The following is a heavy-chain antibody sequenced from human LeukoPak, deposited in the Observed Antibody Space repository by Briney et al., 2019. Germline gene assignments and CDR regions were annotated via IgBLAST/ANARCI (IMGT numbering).Heavy chain of an antibody. D-gene: IGHD3-9*01. CDR2: INPNSGGT. Sequence: ASVKVSCKASGYTFTGYYMHWVRQAPGQGLEWMGWINPNSGGTNYAQKFQGRVTMTRDTSISTAYMELSRLRSDDTAVYYCARVESSIAARRSTKYDILTGYYDAHGMDVWGQGTTVTVSS. J-gene: IGHJ6*02. CDR3: ARVESSIAARRSTKYDILTGYYDAHGMDV. CDR1: GYTFTGYY. V-gene: IGHV1-2*02.